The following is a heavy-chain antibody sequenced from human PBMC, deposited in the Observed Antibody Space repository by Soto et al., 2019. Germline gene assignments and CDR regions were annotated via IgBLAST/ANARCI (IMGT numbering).Heavy chain of an antibody. CDR2: IYYSGST. V-gene: IGHV4-39*01. D-gene: IGHD3-10*01. CDR3: ARLHGSGSYYVDY. J-gene: IGHJ4*02. Sequence: QLQLQESGPGLVKPSETLPLTCTVSGGSIISIIYYWGWIRQPPGRGLEWIGSIYYSGSTYYNPSLKSRVNISVDTSKKQYSRKMSSVTAADPAVYYCARLHGSGSYYVDYWGQGTLVTVSS. CDR1: GGSIISIIYY.